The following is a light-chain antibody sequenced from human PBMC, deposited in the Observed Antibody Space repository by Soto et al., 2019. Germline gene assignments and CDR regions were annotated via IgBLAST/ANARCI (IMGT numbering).Light chain of an antibody. V-gene: IGKV1-27*01. CDR1: QGISNY. J-gene: IGKJ3*01. CDR3: QTDNIAPFT. CDR2: AAS. Sequence: DLQMTQSPSSLSASVGDRVTITCLASQGISNYLAWYQQKPGNVPKPLIYAASTLQSGVPSRFSGSGSGTDFTLAIISLQPEDGETYDCQTDNIAPFTFGPGTKVDIK.